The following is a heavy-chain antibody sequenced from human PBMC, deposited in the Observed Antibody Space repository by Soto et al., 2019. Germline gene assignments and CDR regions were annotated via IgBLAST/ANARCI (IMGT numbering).Heavy chain of an antibody. CDR1: QISFSSYW. D-gene: IGHD1-20*01. Sequence: EEQLVESGGGLVQPGGSLKLSCVVSQISFSSYWMTWVRQAPGKGLECVANINQDGSEKYYEDSVKGRFTISRDNTKNSLYLHMNSLRAEDTAVYYCVTDLNCHSYWGHGTLVAVSS. V-gene: IGHV3-7*01. CDR3: VTDLNCHSY. J-gene: IGHJ4*01. CDR2: INQDGSEK.